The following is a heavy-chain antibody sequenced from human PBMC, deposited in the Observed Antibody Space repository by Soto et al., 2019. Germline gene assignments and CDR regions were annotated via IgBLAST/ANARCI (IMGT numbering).Heavy chain of an antibody. V-gene: IGHV6-1*01. CDR2: TYYRSKWYN. Sequence: QSQTLSLTCAISGDRVSSNSAAWNWIRQSPSRGLEWLGRTYYRSKWYNDYAVSVKSRITINPDTSKNQFSLQLNSVTPEDTAVYYCARSVLITGTTSGFDYWGQGTLVTVSS. J-gene: IGHJ4*02. D-gene: IGHD1-7*01. CDR1: GDRVSSNSAA. CDR3: ARSVLITGTTSGFDY.